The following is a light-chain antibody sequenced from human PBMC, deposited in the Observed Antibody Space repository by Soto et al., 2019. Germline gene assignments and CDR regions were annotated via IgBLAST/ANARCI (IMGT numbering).Light chain of an antibody. Sequence: DIQMTQSPSSLSASVGDRVTITCRASQGISNFLAWYQQKPGKVPKLLIYAASTLHSGVPSTFSGSGSGTDFALTISSLQPEDFATYYCHQTAANPWTFAQGTKVEIK. J-gene: IGKJ1*01. V-gene: IGKV1-39*01. CDR3: HQTAANPWT. CDR2: AAS. CDR1: QGISNF.